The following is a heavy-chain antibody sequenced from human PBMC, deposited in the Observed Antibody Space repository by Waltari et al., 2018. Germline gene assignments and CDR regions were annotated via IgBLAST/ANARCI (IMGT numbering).Heavy chain of an antibody. Sequence: QVQLVQSGAEVKKPGSSVKVSCKASGGTFSSYTISWVRQAPGQGLEWMGRISPILGIANYAQKFQGRVTITADKSTSTAYMELSSLRSEDTAVYYCARELREVRFLESVFDYWGQGTLVTVSS. D-gene: IGHD3-3*01. CDR3: ARELREVRFLESVFDY. V-gene: IGHV1-69*08. CDR1: GGTFSSYT. J-gene: IGHJ4*02. CDR2: ISPILGIA.